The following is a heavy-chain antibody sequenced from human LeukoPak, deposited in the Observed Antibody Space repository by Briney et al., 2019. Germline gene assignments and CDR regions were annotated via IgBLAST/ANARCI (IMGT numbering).Heavy chain of an antibody. Sequence: GESLKISCSASGFTFSSYIMHWARQAPGKGLEYVSAITSNGDTTYYADSVKGRVTISRDNSKNTLYLQMSSLRAEDTAVYYCVKDDSYYYDSSGRDSWGQGTLVTVSS. CDR2: ITSNGDTT. J-gene: IGHJ4*02. CDR3: VKDDSYYYDSSGRDS. V-gene: IGHV3-64D*09. D-gene: IGHD3-22*01. CDR1: GFTFSSYI.